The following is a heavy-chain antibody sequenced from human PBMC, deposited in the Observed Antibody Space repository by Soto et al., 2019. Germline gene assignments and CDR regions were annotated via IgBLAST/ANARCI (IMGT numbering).Heavy chain of an antibody. D-gene: IGHD2-15*01. J-gene: IGHJ6*02. CDR1: GFTVSSNY. Sequence: EVQLVESGGGLVQPGGSLRLSCAASGFTVSSNYMSWVRQAPGKGLEWVSVIYSGGSTYYADSVKGRFTISRDNSKNTLYLQMNSLRAEDTGVYYCARGYCSGGRCYSYYYYGMDVWGQWTTVTVSS. CDR3: ARGYCSGGRCYSYYYYGMDV. CDR2: IYSGGST. V-gene: IGHV3-66*01.